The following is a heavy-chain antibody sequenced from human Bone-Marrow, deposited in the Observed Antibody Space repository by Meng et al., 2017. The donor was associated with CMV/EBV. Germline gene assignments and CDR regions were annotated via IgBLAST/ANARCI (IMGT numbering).Heavy chain of an antibody. J-gene: IGHJ4*02. CDR1: GFTFSSYG. V-gene: IGHV3-33*01. Sequence: GGSLRLSCAASGFTFSSYGMHWVRQAPGKGLEWVAVIWYDGSNKYYADSVKGRFTISRDNSKNTLFLQMNSLRAEDTAVYYCARDGCTSTSCYPHFDYWGQGTLVTVSS. CDR3: ARDGCTSTSCYPHFDY. CDR2: IWYDGSNK. D-gene: IGHD2-2*01.